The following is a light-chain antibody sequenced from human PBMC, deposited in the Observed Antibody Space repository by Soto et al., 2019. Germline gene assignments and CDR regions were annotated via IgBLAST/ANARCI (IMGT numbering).Light chain of an antibody. CDR2: DAS. CDR3: QKYNSFWT. CDR1: QTISNW. J-gene: IGKJ1*01. V-gene: IGKV1-5*01. Sequence: DIQMTQSPSTLSAYVGDRVTISCRASQTISNWLAWYQQKPGKAPKLLIYDASSLESGVPSRFSGSGSGTEFTLTISSLQPEDFATYYCQKYNSFWTFGQGTKVEIK.